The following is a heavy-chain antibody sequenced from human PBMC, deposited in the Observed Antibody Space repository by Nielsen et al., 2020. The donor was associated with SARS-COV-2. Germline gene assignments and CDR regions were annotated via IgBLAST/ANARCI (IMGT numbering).Heavy chain of an antibody. Sequence: GGSLRLTCAASGFTLDDCDMHWVRQAPGKGLEWVSGSSWNSGSIGYADSVKGRFTISRDNAKNSLYLQMNSLRAEDTALYYCAKIHTAMVPTDYWGHGTLVTVSS. CDR3: AKIHTAMVPTDY. V-gene: IGHV3-9*01. CDR1: GFTLDDCD. J-gene: IGHJ4*01. D-gene: IGHD5-18*01. CDR2: SSWNSGSI.